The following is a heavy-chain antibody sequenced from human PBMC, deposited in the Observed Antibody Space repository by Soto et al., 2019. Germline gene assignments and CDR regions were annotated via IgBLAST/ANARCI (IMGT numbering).Heavy chain of an antibody. Sequence: GGSLRLSCAASGFTFSDYYMSWIRQAPGKGLEWVSYISSSGSTIYYADSVKGRFTISRDNAKNSLYLQMNSLRAEDTAVYYCASPLLVVNPTQRNHAFDIWGQGTMVTVSS. V-gene: IGHV3-11*01. CDR1: GFTFSDYY. CDR2: ISSSGSTI. J-gene: IGHJ3*02. D-gene: IGHD2-21*01. CDR3: ASPLLVVNPTQRNHAFDI.